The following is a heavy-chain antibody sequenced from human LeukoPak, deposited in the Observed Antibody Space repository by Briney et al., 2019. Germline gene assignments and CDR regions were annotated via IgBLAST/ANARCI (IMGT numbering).Heavy chain of an antibody. CDR1: GFTFSSYA. Sequence: GGSLRLSCAASGFTFSSYAMSWVRQAPGKGLEWVSAISGSGGSTYYADSVKGRFTISRDNSKNTLYLQMNSLRAEDTAVYYCAKGESGWSAYYMDVWGKGTTVTVSS. V-gene: IGHV3-23*01. CDR2: ISGSGGST. D-gene: IGHD6-13*01. J-gene: IGHJ6*03. CDR3: AKGESGWSAYYMDV.